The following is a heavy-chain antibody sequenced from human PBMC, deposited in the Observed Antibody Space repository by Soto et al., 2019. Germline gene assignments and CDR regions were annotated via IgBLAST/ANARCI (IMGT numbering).Heavy chain of an antibody. CDR3: AGAYSSGWYGMDV. V-gene: IGHV5-10-1*01. D-gene: IGHD6-19*01. Sequence: PGESLKISCKGSGYSFTSYWINWVRQMPGKGLEWMGRIDPSDSYTNYSPSFQGHVTISADRSISTAYLQWSSLKASDTAMYYCAGAYSSGWYGMDVWGQGTTVTVSS. J-gene: IGHJ6*02. CDR2: IDPSDSYT. CDR1: GYSFTSYW.